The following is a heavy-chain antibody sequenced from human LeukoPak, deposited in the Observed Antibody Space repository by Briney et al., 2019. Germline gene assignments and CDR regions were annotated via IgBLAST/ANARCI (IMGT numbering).Heavy chain of an antibody. CDR1: GFTFDDYA. Sequence: GRSLRLSCAASGFTFDDYAVHWVRQAPGKGLEWVSGISWNSGSIGYADSVKGRFTISRDNAKNSLYLQMNSLRAEDMALYYCAKGYCSGGSCYYDYWGQGTLVTVSS. D-gene: IGHD2-15*01. CDR3: AKGYCSGGSCYYDY. V-gene: IGHV3-9*03. J-gene: IGHJ4*02. CDR2: ISWNSGSI.